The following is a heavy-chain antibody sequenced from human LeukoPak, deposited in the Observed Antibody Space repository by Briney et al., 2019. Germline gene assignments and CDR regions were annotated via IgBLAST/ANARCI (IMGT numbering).Heavy chain of an antibody. Sequence: SETLSLTCAVYGRSFSGYYWSWIRQPPGKGLEWIGEINHSGGTNYNPSLKSRVTISVDTSKNQFSLKLSSVTAADTAVYYCARTRPRYYDYVWGSYRYSSFDYWGQGTLVTVSS. CDR1: GRSFSGYY. J-gene: IGHJ4*02. CDR3: ARTRPRYYDYVWGSYRYSSFDY. CDR2: INHSGGT. D-gene: IGHD3-16*02. V-gene: IGHV4-34*01.